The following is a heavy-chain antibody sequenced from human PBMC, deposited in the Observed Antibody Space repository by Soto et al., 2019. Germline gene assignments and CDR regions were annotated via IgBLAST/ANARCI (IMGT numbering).Heavy chain of an antibody. CDR3: ANRYYGDYDSWFDP. J-gene: IGHJ5*02. V-gene: IGHV4-31*03. CDR1: GGSISSGGYY. CDR2: IYYSGST. D-gene: IGHD4-17*01. Sequence: PSETLSLTCTVSGGSISSGGYYWSWIRQHPGKGLEWIGYIYYSGSTYYNPSLRSRVTISVDTSKNQFSLKLSSVTAADTAVYYCANRYYGDYDSWFDPWGQGTLVTVSS.